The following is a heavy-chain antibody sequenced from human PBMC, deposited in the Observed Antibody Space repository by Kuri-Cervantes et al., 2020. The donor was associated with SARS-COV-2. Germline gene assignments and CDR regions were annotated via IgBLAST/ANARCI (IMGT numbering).Heavy chain of an antibody. CDR2: VRGKANYYAT. CDR3: TTLIDY. CDR1: GVTVSSYA. Sequence: LSLTCAASGVTVSSYAMHWVRQASGKGLEWVGRVRGKANYYATAYAASVKGRFTISRDDLKNMAYLQMNSLRTEDTAVYYCTTLIDYWGQGALVTVSS. J-gene: IGHJ4*02. V-gene: IGHV3-73*01.